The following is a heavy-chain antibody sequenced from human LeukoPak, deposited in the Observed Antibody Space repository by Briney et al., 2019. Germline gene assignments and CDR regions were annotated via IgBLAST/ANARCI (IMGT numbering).Heavy chain of an antibody. CDR1: GGSVSSDY. CDR3: ASFWGYCSSTSCYMGDY. Sequence: SETLSLTCTVSGGSVSSDYWSWIRQPPGKGLEWIGEINHSGSTNYNPSLKSRVTISVDTSKNQFSLKLSSVTAADTAVYYCASFWGYCSSTSCYMGDYWGQGTLVTVSS. J-gene: IGHJ4*02. V-gene: IGHV4-34*01. D-gene: IGHD2-2*02. CDR2: INHSGST.